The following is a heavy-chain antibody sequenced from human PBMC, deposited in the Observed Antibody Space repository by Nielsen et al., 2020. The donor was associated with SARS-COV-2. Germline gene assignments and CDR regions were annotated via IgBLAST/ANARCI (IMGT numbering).Heavy chain of an antibody. CDR3: ATALLT. V-gene: IGHV1-2*06. J-gene: IGHJ5*02. CDR1: GYTFTDYY. Sequence: ASVKVSCKASGYTFTDYYVHWVRQAPGQGLEWMGRISPNSGGTNYAQKFQGRVTMTRDTSISTAYMELSSLTSEDTAVYYCATALLTWGQGTLVTVSS. CDR2: ISPNSGGT.